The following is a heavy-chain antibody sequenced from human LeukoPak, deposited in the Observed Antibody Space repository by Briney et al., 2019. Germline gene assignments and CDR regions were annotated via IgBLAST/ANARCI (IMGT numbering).Heavy chain of an antibody. Sequence: ASVKVSCKASGGTFSSYAISWVRQAPGQGLEWMGRIIPIPGIANYAQKFQGRVTITADKSTSTAYMELSSLRSEDTAVYYCARDRVGTTVVTDYWGQGTLVTVSS. D-gene: IGHD4-23*01. J-gene: IGHJ4*02. CDR2: IIPIPGIA. CDR1: GGTFSSYA. CDR3: ARDRVGTTVVTDY. V-gene: IGHV1-69*04.